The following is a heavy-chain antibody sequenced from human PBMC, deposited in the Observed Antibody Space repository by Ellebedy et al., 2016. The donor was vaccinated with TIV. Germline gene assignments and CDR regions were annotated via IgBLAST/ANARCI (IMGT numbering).Heavy chain of an antibody. Sequence: PGGSLRLSCVASGFTFSNFGIHWVRQAPGKGLEWVSFIRYDGSNKFYADSVKGRFTISRDNLKNTLYLQVNSLRPEDTAVYYCAKDINYEGVIRGPSLDYWGQGTLVTVSS. CDR3: AKDINYEGVIRGPSLDY. D-gene: IGHD3-10*01. V-gene: IGHV3-30*02. CDR2: IRYDGSNK. J-gene: IGHJ4*02. CDR1: GFTFSNFG.